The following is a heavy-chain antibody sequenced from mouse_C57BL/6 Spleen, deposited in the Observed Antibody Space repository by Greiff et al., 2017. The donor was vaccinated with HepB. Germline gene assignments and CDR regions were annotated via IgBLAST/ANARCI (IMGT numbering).Heavy chain of an antibody. V-gene: IGHV5-9-1*02. CDR2: ISSGGDYI. CDR1: GFTFSSYA. Sequence: EVQGVESGEGLVKPGGSLKLSCAASGFTFSSYAMSWVRQTPEKRLEWVAYISSGGDYIYYADTVKGRFTISRDNARNTLYLQMSSLKSEDTAMYYCTRDPQSRKAMDYWGQGTSVTVSS. D-gene: IGHD4-1*01. J-gene: IGHJ4*01. CDR3: TRDPQSRKAMDY.